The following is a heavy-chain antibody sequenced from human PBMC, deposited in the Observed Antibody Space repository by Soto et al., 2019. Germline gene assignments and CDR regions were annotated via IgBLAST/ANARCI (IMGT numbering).Heavy chain of an antibody. J-gene: IGHJ4*02. CDR1: GFTFSSYG. V-gene: IGHV3-30*18. CDR3: AKGMGGYSYGYALNY. D-gene: IGHD5-18*01. CDR2: ISYDGSNK. Sequence: QVQLVESGGGVVQPGRSLRLSCAASGFTFSSYGMHWVRQAPGKGLEWVAVISYDGSNKYYADSVKGRFTISRDNSKNTLYLQMNSLRAEDTAVYYCAKGMGGYSYGYALNYWGQGTLVTVSS.